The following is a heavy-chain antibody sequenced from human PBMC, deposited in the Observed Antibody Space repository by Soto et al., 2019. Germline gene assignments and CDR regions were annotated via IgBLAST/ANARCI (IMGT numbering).Heavy chain of an antibody. Sequence: QVQLVQSGADVKTPGASVKLSCKASGYIFTNYAIHWVRQAPGQRLEWMGWINAGTGNTRYSQKFKGRITISTDASGSTAYIDLNSLRSEDTAVYYCARDRTTSSTRQFDYWGQGSLVTVSS. J-gene: IGHJ4*02. D-gene: IGHD4-17*01. V-gene: IGHV1-3*01. CDR3: ARDRTTSSTRQFDY. CDR2: INAGTGNT. CDR1: GYIFTNYA.